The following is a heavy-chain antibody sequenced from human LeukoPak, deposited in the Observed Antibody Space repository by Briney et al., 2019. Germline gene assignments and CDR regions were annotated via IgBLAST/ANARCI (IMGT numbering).Heavy chain of an antibody. CDR3: ARDALPYNEIVSGCNYFDF. J-gene: IGHJ4*02. D-gene: IGHD3-9*01. CDR1: EGTFSTYG. Sequence: GASVKVSCKASEGTFSTYGINWVRQAPGQGPEWLGGITPMFGSAMYAPEFQDRVTITADASTSTSHMELSGLRSEDTAMYYCARDALPYNEIVSGCNYFDFWGQGTLVTVSS. CDR2: ITPMFGSA. V-gene: IGHV1-69*13.